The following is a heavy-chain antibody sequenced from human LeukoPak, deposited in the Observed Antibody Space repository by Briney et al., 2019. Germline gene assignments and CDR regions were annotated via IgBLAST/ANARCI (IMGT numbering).Heavy chain of an antibody. V-gene: IGHV4-34*01. CDR2: INHSGST. CDR1: GGSFSGYY. Sequence: SETLSLTCAVYGGSFSGYYWSWIRQPPGKGLEWIGEINHSGSTNYNPSLKSRVTISVDTSKNQFSLKLSSVTAADTAVYYCARQLSGSYRRYYFDYWGQGTLVTVSS. J-gene: IGHJ4*02. CDR3: ARQLSGSYRRYYFDY. D-gene: IGHD1-26*01.